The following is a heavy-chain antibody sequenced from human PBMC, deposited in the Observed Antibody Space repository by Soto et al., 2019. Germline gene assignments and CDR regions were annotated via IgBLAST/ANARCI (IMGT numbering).Heavy chain of an antibody. Sequence: PSDTLSLTFTVSGGSISSSPDYYWSWIRQPPGKGLESIGYIFYTGSTHYNASLKGRVSISVDTSKNQFSLKLKSMTAADTAVYYCARKLWLDHRYYFDSWGQGTLVTVSS. CDR1: GGSISSSPDYY. D-gene: IGHD3-16*01. V-gene: IGHV4-39*01. J-gene: IGHJ4*02. CDR3: ARKLWLDHRYYFDS. CDR2: IFYTGST.